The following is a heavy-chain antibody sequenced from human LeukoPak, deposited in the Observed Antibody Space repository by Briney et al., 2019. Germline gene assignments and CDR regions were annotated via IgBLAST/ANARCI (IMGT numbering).Heavy chain of an antibody. CDR3: AREAITPVVAATGHAFDI. CDR2: IYTSGST. Sequence: PSQTLSLTCTVSGGSISSGSYYWSWIRQPAGKGLEWIGRIYTSGSTNYNPSLKSRVTISVDTSKNQFSLKLSSVTAADTAVYYCAREAITPVVAATGHAFDIWGQGTMVTVSS. V-gene: IGHV4-61*02. CDR1: GGSISSGSYY. J-gene: IGHJ3*02. D-gene: IGHD2-15*01.